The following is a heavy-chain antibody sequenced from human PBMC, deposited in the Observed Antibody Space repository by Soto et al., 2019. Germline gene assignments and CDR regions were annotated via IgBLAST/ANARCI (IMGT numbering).Heavy chain of an antibody. D-gene: IGHD2-2*01. J-gene: IGHJ4*02. V-gene: IGHV3-21*01. CDR2: MSSSGSSI. CDR3: ARDGLHCSSTNCYFDY. CDR1: GLTFITNS. Sequence: GRSLRLSCAVSGLTFITNSMNCVRQPPGKGLEGVSSMSSSGSSIYYADSVKGRFTMSRDNAKNSLYLQINSLRAEDTAVYYCARDGLHCSSTNCYFDYWGQGTLVTVSS.